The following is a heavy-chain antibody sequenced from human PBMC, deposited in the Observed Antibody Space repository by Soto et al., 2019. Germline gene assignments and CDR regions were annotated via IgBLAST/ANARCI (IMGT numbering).Heavy chain of an antibody. D-gene: IGHD3-9*01. CDR1: GGSFSGYY. V-gene: IGHV4-34*01. Sequence: KPSETLSLTCAVYGGSFSGYYWSWIRQPPGKGLEWIGEINHSGSTNYNPSLKSRVTISVDTSKNQFSLKLSSVTAADTAVYYCARRMRWRPRGGYSYGLDDILTGYYGLGYFDYWGQGTLVTVSS. J-gene: IGHJ4*02. CDR3: ARRMRWRPRGGYSYGLDDILTGYYGLGYFDY. CDR2: INHSGST.